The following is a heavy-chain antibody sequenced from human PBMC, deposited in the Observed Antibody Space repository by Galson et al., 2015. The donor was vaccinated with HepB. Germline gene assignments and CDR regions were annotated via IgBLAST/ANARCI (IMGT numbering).Heavy chain of an antibody. J-gene: IGHJ6*02. CDR2: ISYDGSNK. D-gene: IGHD5-18*01. CDR3: AKGARGYSYGYYYYYGMDV. Sequence: SLRLSCAASGFTFSSYGMHWVRQAPGKGLEWVAVISYDGSNKYYADSVKGRFTISRDNSKNTLYLQMNSLRAEDTAVYYCAKGARGYSYGYYYYYGMDVWGQGTTVTVSS. CDR1: GFTFSSYG. V-gene: IGHV3-30*18.